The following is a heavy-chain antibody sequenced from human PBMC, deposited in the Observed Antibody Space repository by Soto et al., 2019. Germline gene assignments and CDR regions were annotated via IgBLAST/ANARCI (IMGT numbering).Heavy chain of an antibody. CDR2: IYPCDSDT. Sequence: PVESLKISCKGSGYSFTSYWIGWVRQMPGKGLEWMGIIYPCDSDTRYSPSFQGQVTISADKSISTAYLQWSSLKASDTAMYYCARSSGYSRSWFDPRGHGTLVTVS. J-gene: IGHJ5*02. CDR1: GYSFTSYW. D-gene: IGHD3-22*01. V-gene: IGHV5-51*01. CDR3: ARSSGYSRSWFDP.